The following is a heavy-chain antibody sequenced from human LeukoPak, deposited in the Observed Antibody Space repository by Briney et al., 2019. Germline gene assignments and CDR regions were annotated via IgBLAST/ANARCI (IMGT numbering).Heavy chain of an antibody. Sequence: GGSLRLSCAASKFTVSSKYMSWVRQAPGKGLEWVSVIYSGGSTHYADSVKGRFTISRDNCKNTLYLQMNSLRAEDTAVYYCASLYYGGNNFDYWGQGTLVTVSS. D-gene: IGHD4-23*01. CDR1: KFTVSSKY. J-gene: IGHJ4*02. CDR3: ASLYYGGNNFDY. V-gene: IGHV3-66*01. CDR2: IYSGGST.